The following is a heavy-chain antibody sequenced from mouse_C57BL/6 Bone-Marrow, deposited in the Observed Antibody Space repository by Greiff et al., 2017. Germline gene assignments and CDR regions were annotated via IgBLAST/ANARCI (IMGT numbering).Heavy chain of an antibody. CDR1: GYAFSSSW. Sequence: QVQLQESGPELVKPGASVKIYCKASGYAFSSSWMNWVQQRPGRGLEWIGRIYPGAVDTNYNGKLTGKATLTADKSSSTAYMQLSSLTSEDSAVYFCARYYYGSWWYFDVWGTGTTVTVAS. CDR3: ARYYYGSWWYFDV. D-gene: IGHD1-1*01. CDR2: IYPGAVDT. J-gene: IGHJ1*03. V-gene: IGHV1-82*01.